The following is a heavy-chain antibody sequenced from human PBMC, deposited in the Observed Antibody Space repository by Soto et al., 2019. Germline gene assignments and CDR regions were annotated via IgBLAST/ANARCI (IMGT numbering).Heavy chain of an antibody. CDR2: IKQDESEK. V-gene: IGHV3-7*01. CDR3: ASFRIIPGTPWEFSDMDV. Sequence: GKGLEWVANIKQDESEKNCVDAVKGRFTVSRDNAKNSLYLQMNSLRAEDTAVYYCASFRIIPGTPWEFSDMDVRGNWTSVTVS. J-gene: IGHJ6*03. D-gene: IGHD1-7*01.